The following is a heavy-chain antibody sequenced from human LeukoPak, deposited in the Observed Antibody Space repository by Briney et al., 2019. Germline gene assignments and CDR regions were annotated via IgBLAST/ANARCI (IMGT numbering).Heavy chain of an antibody. CDR3: ARGRYCSADICSGGDAFDI. J-gene: IGHJ3*02. V-gene: IGHV4-4*07. CDR1: GGSINNYY. CDR2: IYTRGST. D-gene: IGHD2-15*01. Sequence: SETLSLTCTVSGGSINNYYWSWIRQPAGKGLEWIGRIYTRGSTNYNPSLKSRVTMSVDTSKNQFSLKLSSVTATDTAVYYCARGRYCSADICSGGDAFDIWGQGTMVSVSS.